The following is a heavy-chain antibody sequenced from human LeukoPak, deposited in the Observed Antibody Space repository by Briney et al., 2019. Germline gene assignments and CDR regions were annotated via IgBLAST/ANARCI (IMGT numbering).Heavy chain of an antibody. CDR1: GFTFDDYA. CDR2: ISWNSGSI. Sequence: PGRSLRLSCAASGFTFDDYAMHWVRQAPGKSLEWVSGISWNSGSIGYADSVKGRFTISRDNAKNSLYLQMNSLRAEDTALYYCAKDASSSSSVFDYWGQGTLVTVSS. J-gene: IGHJ4*02. D-gene: IGHD6-6*01. V-gene: IGHV3-9*01. CDR3: AKDASSSSSVFDY.